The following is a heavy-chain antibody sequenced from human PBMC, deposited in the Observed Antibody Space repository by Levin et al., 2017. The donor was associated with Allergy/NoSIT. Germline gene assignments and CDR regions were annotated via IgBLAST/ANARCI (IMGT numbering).Heavy chain of an antibody. Sequence: SETLSLTCAVYGGSFSGYYWSWIRQPPGKGLEWIGEINHSGSTNYNPSLKSRVTISVDTSKNQFSLKLSSVTAADTAVYYCARGPRYDYVWGSYRSSTLFDYWGQGTLVTVSS. CDR2: INHSGST. V-gene: IGHV4-34*01. CDR1: GGSFSGYY. CDR3: ARGPRYDYVWGSYRSSTLFDY. D-gene: IGHD3-16*02. J-gene: IGHJ4*02.